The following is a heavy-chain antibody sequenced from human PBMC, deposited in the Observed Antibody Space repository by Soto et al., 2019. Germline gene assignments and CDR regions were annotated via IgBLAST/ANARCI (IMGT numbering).Heavy chain of an antibody. V-gene: IGHV3-74*01. Sequence: EVQLVESGGDLVQPGGFLRLSCATSGFTFSRYWMHWVRQVPGKGLVWVSRINRDGSSISYSDSVKGRFTISRDNAKNTLYLQTNSLIVEDTAVYYCARLPVDTITSLDYWGQGTLVTVSS. CDR2: INRDGSSI. J-gene: IGHJ4*02. D-gene: IGHD3-3*01. CDR3: ARLPVDTITSLDY. CDR1: GFTFSRYW.